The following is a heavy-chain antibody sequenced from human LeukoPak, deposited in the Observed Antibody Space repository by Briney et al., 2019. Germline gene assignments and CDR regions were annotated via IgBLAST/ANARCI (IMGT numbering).Heavy chain of an antibody. Sequence: PGGSLRLSCAASGFTFSSYAMSWVRQAPGKGLEWVSAISGSGGSTYYADSVKGRFTISRDNSKNTLYLQMNSLRAEDTAVYYCARDIAVSSSLDYWGQGTLVTVSS. CDR1: GFTFSSYA. D-gene: IGHD6-6*01. CDR3: ARDIAVSSSLDY. CDR2: ISGSGGST. J-gene: IGHJ4*02. V-gene: IGHV3-23*01.